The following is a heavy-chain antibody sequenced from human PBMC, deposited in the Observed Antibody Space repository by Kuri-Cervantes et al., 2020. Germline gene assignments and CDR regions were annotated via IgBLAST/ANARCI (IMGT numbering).Heavy chain of an antibody. CDR2: INPNSGGT. CDR3: ARERSEWFGELLSPLDY. D-gene: IGHD3-10*01. J-gene: IGHJ4*02. V-gene: IGHV1-2*04. Sequence: GESLKISCKASGYTFTGYYMHWVRQAPGQGLEWMGWINPNSGGTNYAQKFQGWVTMTRDTSTSTVYMELSSLRSEDTAVYYCARERSEWFGELLSPLDYWGQGTLVTVSS. CDR1: GYTFTGYY.